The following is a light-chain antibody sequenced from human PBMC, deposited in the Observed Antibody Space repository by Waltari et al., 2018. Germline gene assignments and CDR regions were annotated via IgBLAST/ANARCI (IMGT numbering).Light chain of an antibody. J-gene: IGKJ3*01. CDR2: KTS. CDR1: QRLSSY. V-gene: IGKV1-5*03. CDR3: QQYNSYPFT. Sequence: DIQMTQSPSTLSASVGDRVTIICRASQRLSSYLAWNQQKPGKAPKLLIYKTSSLETGVPSSFSGTGSGTEFTLTISSLQPDDIATYYCQQYNSYPFTFGPGTKVDIK.